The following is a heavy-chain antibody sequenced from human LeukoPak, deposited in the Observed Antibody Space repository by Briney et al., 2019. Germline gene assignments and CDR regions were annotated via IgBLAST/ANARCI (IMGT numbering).Heavy chain of an antibody. J-gene: IGHJ2*01. V-gene: IGHV3-13*04. CDR2: FGTGGDS. CDR3: ARGGWSPDNRYFDL. D-gene: IGHD6-19*01. Sequence: PGGSLRLSCVGSGFTFSSHDMHWGRQAAGRGLEWVSAFGTGGDSYYPGSVKGRFTISREDAKNSLYLQMNSLRAGDTAVYYCARGGWSPDNRYFDLWGRGTLVTVSS. CDR1: GFTFSSHD.